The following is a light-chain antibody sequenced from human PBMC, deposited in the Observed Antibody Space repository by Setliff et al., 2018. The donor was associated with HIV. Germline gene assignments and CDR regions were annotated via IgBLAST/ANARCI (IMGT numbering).Light chain of an antibody. Sequence: AVVTQESSLTVSPGGTLTLTCGSTTGPVTSGHYPHWFQQKPGQAPRTLICDTSNRLSWTPARFSGSLLGGKAALTLSGAQPEDEAAYYCFLSYNNNWVFGGGTKVPS. J-gene: IGLJ3*02. CDR2: DTS. CDR1: TGPVTSGHY. CDR3: FLSYNNNWV. V-gene: IGLV7-46*01.